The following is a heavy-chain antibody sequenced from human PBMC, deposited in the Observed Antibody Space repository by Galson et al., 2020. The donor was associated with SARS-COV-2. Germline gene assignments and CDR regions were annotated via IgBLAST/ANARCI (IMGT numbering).Heavy chain of an antibody. CDR1: GFTFDDYA. CDR3: AKERGYYYGMDV. CDR2: ISWNSGSI. V-gene: IGHV3-9*01. J-gene: IGHJ6*02. Sequence: GGSLRLSCAASGFTFDDYAMPWVRQAPGKGLEWFSGISWNSGSIGYADSVKGRFTISRDNAKNSLYLQMNSLRAEETALYYCAKERGYYYGMDVWGQGTTVTVSS.